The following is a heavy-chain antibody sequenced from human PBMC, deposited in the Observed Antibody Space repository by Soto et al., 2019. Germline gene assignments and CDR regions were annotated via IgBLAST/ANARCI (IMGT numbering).Heavy chain of an antibody. CDR3: ASSDDFWSGSRLDY. D-gene: IGHD3-3*01. CDR1: VFTCSSYA. Sequence: GGSLRLSGTASVFTCSSYAMHWVRQAPGKGLEWVAVISYDGSNKYYADSVKGRFTISRDNSKNTLYLQMNSLRAEDTAVYYCASSDDFWSGSRLDYWGQGTLVTVSS. CDR2: ISYDGSNK. V-gene: IGHV3-30-3*01. J-gene: IGHJ4*02.